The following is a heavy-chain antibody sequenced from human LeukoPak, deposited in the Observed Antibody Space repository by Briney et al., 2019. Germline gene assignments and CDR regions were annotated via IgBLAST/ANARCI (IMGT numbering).Heavy chain of an antibody. CDR2: ISYDGSNK. Sequence: QPGGSLRLSCAASGFTFSSYAMHWVRQAPGKGLEWVAVISYDGSNKYYADSVKGRFTISRDNSKNTLYLQMNSLRAEDTAVYYCARVLRIATADPFDYWGQGTLVTVS. V-gene: IGHV3-30*04. CDR3: ARVLRIATADPFDY. D-gene: IGHD6-13*01. J-gene: IGHJ4*02. CDR1: GFTFSSYA.